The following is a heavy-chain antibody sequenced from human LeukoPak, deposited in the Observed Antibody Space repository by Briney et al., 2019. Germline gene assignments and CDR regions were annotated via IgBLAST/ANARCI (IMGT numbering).Heavy chain of an antibody. CDR3: ARGRLRYFDWLSTGGRYYFDY. CDR1: GGSISSGSYY. V-gene: IGHV4-39*07. CDR2: INHSGST. D-gene: IGHD3-9*01. Sequence: SETLSLTCTVSGGSISSGSYYWSWIRQPPGKGLEWIGEINHSGSTNYNPSLKSRVTISVDTSKNQFSLKLSSVTAADTAVYYCARGRLRYFDWLSTGGRYYFDYWGQGTLVTVSS. J-gene: IGHJ4*02.